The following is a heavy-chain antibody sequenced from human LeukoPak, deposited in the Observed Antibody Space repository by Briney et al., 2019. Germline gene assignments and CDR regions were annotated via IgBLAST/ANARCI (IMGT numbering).Heavy chain of an antibody. CDR3: ATAGTTGIHHWFDP. CDR1: GYSISNDYY. D-gene: IGHD1-1*01. V-gene: IGHV4-38-2*01. Sequence: PSETLSLTCVVAGYSISNDYYWGWIRQPPGKGLEWIGNIYHSGGSYYNPSLKSRVTILVDTSKNQFSLKLSSVTAADTAVYYCATAGTTGIHHWFDPWGQGNLVTVSS. CDR2: IYHSGGS. J-gene: IGHJ5*02.